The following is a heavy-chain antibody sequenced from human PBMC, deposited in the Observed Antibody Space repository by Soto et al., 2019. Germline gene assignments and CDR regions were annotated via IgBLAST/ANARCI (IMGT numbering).Heavy chain of an antibody. CDR3: AGHSSGAVAFDI. D-gene: IGHD1-26*01. CDR1: GGSISSSSYY. V-gene: IGHV4-39*01. Sequence: QLQLQESGPGLVKPSETLSLTCTVSGGSISSSSYYWGWIRQPPGKGLEWIGSIYYSGSTYYNPSLKSRVTISVDTSKNQFSLKLSSVTAADTAVYYCAGHSSGAVAFDIWGQGTMVTVSS. CDR2: IYYSGST. J-gene: IGHJ3*02.